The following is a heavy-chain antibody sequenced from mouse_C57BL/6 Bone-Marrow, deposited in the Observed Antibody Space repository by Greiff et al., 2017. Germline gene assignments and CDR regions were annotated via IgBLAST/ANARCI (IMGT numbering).Heavy chain of an antibody. D-gene: IGHD2-4*01. CDR1: GFTFSSYG. J-gene: IGHJ3*01. CDR2: ISSGGSYT. V-gene: IGHV5-6*01. CDR3: ERHGGWCYDYPWFAY. Sequence: EVQGVESGGDLVKPGGSLKLSCAASGFTFSSYGMSWVRQTPDKRLEWVATISSGGSYTYYPDSVKGRFTISRDNATNTLYLQMSSLKSEDTAMYYCERHGGWCYDYPWFAYWGQGNLVTVSA.